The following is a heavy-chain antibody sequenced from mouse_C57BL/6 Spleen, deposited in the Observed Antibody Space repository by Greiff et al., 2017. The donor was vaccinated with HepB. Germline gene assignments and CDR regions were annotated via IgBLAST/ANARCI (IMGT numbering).Heavy chain of an antibody. Sequence: VQLQQSGPELVKPGASVKLSCKASGYTFTSYDINWVKQRPGQGLEWIGWIYPRDGSTKYNEKFKGKATLTVDTSSSTAYMELHSLTSEDSAVYFCARRDFGNYDYYAMDYWGQGTSVTVSS. D-gene: IGHD2-1*01. V-gene: IGHV1-85*01. CDR1: GYTFTSYD. CDR3: ARRDFGNYDYYAMDY. CDR2: IYPRDGST. J-gene: IGHJ4*01.